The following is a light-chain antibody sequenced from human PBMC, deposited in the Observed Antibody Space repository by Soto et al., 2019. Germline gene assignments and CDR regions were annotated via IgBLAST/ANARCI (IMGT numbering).Light chain of an antibody. CDR2: DNN. Sequence: QSVLTQPPSVSGAPGQRVTISCTGSSSNIGSGYDVHWYQQLPGTAPKLLIYDNNNRPSGVPDRFSGSKSATSASLTITGLQAEDEADYYCAAWDDSLSGHVVFGGGTQLTVL. J-gene: IGLJ2*01. CDR3: AAWDDSLSGHVV. V-gene: IGLV1-40*01. CDR1: SSNIGSGYD.